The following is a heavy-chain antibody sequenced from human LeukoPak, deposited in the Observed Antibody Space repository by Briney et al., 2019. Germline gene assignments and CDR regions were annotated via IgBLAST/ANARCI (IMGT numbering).Heavy chain of an antibody. D-gene: IGHD3-22*01. CDR3: AKGMKDSSGYSYNAFDI. Sequence: YISSSGSTKYYADSVKGRFTISRDNSKNTLYLQMNSLRAEDTAVYYCAKGMKDSSGYSYNAFDIWGQGTMVTVSS. CDR2: ISSSGSTK. V-gene: IGHV3-48*01. J-gene: IGHJ3*02.